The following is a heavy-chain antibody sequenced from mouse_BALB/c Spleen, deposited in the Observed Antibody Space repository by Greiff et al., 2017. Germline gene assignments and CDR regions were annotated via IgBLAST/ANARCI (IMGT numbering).Heavy chain of an antibody. CDR2: INSNGGST. CDR3: ARHTGIEAMDY. Sequence: DVMLVESGGGLVKLGGSLKLSCAASGFTFSSYYMSWVRQTPEKRLELVAAINSNGGSTYYPDTVKGRFTISRDNAKNTLYLQMSSLKSEDTALYYCARHTGIEAMDYWGQGTSVTVSS. CDR1: GFTFSSYY. D-gene: IGHD4-1*01. V-gene: IGHV5-6-2*01. J-gene: IGHJ4*01.